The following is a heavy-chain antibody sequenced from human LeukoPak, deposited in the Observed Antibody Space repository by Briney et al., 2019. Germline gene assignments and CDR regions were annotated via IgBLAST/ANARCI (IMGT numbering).Heavy chain of an antibody. Sequence: TSETLSLTCAVYGGSFSGYYWSWIRQPPGKGLEWIGEINHSGSTNYNPSLKSRVTISVDTSKNQFSLKVSSVTAAGTAVYYCARSPMVRGLINRYYFEYRGQGTLVTVSS. D-gene: IGHD3-10*01. V-gene: IGHV4-34*01. J-gene: IGHJ4*02. CDR2: INHSGST. CDR1: GGSFSGYY. CDR3: ARSPMVRGLINRYYFEY.